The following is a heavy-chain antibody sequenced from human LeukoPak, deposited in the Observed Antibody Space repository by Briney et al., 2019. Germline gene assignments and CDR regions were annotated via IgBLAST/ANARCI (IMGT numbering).Heavy chain of an antibody. Sequence: PSETLSLTCTVSGGSLRSGDYYWSWIRQPPGKGLQWIGYIYYSGSTYYNPSLKSRVTISVDTSKNQFSLKLSSVTAADTAVYYCARARTYYYGSGSYSFDYWGQGTLVTVSS. CDR2: IYYSGST. V-gene: IGHV4-30-4*01. CDR1: GGSLRSGDYY. D-gene: IGHD3-10*01. CDR3: ARARTYYYGSGSYSFDY. J-gene: IGHJ4*02.